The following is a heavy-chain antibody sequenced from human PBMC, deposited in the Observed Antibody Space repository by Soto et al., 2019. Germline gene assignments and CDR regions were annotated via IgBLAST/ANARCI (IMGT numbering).Heavy chain of an antibody. Sequence: EVQLLESGGGFVQPGESLRLSCAASGFTFSLYAMSWVRQAPGRGLDWVSSLSGGGSTTDYADSVKGRFTISRDNSKNTVHLQMNSLRADDTAVYYCAKGPEYDILTGCDYWGQGALVTVSS. J-gene: IGHJ4*02. CDR3: AKGPEYDILTGCDY. CDR1: GFTFSLYA. CDR2: LSGGGSTT. D-gene: IGHD3-9*01. V-gene: IGHV3-23*01.